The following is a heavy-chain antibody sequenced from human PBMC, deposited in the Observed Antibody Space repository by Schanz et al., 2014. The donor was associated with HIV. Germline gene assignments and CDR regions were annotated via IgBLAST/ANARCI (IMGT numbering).Heavy chain of an antibody. D-gene: IGHD2-21*02. CDR2: ISGSNGNT. Sequence: QVQLVQSGAEVKKPGASVTVSCKASGYTFTNYGINWVRQAPGQGLEWMGWISGSNGNTNHAQNLQGRVNMTTDTQTSTVCMELRTLRYDDTAVYYSARGYSAGGTCYSGDSWGQGTLVTVSS. J-gene: IGHJ4*02. V-gene: IGHV1-18*01. CDR1: GYTFTNYG. CDR3: ARGYSAGGTCYSGDS.